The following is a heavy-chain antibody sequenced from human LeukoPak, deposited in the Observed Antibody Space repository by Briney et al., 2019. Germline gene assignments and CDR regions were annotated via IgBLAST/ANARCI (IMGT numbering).Heavy chain of an antibody. CDR3: AKDIDSSSWYYFDY. CDR2: ISWNSGRL. Sequence: GRSLRLSCAASGFNFHDYAMHWVRQTAGKGLEWVSSISWNSGRLGYADSVKGRFTISRDNAKNSLYLEMNSLRAEDTALYFCAKDIDSSSWYYFDYWGQGTLVTVSS. CDR1: GFNFHDYA. D-gene: IGHD6-13*01. V-gene: IGHV3-9*01. J-gene: IGHJ4*02.